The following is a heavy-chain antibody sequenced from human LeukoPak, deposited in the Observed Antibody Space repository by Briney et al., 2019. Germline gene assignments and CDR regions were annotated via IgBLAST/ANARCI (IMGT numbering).Heavy chain of an antibody. V-gene: IGHV3-23*01. J-gene: IGHJ4*02. CDR1: GFTFSSYA. Sequence: GGSLRLSCAASGFTFSSYAMSWLRQAPGKGLEWVSAISGSGGSTYYADSVKGRFTISRDNSKNTLYLQMNSLRAEDTAVYYCAKGGGGYSYGYFDYWGQGTLVTVSS. CDR2: ISGSGGST. D-gene: IGHD5-18*01. CDR3: AKGGGGYSYGYFDY.